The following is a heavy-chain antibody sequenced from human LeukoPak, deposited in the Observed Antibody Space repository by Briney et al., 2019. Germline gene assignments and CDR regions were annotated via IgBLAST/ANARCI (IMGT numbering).Heavy chain of an antibody. CDR1: GGSISSGDYY. CDR3: ARETGILTGYTYYFDY. CDR2: IYYSGST. V-gene: IGHV4-30-4*08. Sequence: SQTLSLTCTVPGGSISSGDYYWSWIRQPPGKGLEWIGYIYYSGSTYYNPSLKSRVTISVDTSKNQFSLKLSSVTAADTAVYYCARETGILTGYTYYFDYWGQGTLVTVSS. D-gene: IGHD3-9*01. J-gene: IGHJ4*02.